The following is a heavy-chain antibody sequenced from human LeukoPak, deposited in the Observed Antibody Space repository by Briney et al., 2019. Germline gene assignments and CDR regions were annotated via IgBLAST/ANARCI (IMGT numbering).Heavy chain of an antibody. J-gene: IGHJ6*03. CDR1: GFTFSSYG. Sequence: GGSLRLSCAASGFTFSSYGMHWVRQAPGKGLEWVAFIRYDGSNKYYADSVKGRFTISRDNSKNTLYLQMNSLRAEDTAVYYCAKNQYCSGGSCYSYYYYYYMDVWGKGTTVTVSS. D-gene: IGHD2-15*01. V-gene: IGHV3-30*02. CDR2: IRYDGSNK. CDR3: AKNQYCSGGSCYSYYYYYYMDV.